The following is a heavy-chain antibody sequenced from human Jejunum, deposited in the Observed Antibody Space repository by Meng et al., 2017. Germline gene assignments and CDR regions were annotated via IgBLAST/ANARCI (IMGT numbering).Heavy chain of an antibody. Sequence: VRVVESGGGLVQPGGALGLSCAASGFTFNSYWMHWVRQGPGKGLVWVSQIQNDGSSTDYADSVKGRFTISRDNAKNMLYLQMNSLRAEDTAVYYCARGRYASVGFDYWGQGTLVTVSS. J-gene: IGHJ4*02. V-gene: IGHV3-74*01. CDR3: ARGRYASVGFDY. CDR2: IQNDGSST. CDR1: GFTFNSYW. D-gene: IGHD2-2*01.